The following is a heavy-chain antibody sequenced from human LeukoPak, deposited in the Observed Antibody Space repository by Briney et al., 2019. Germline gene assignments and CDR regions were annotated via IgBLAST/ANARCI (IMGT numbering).Heavy chain of an antibody. CDR3: ATLTVRGVINI. V-gene: IGHV3-15*01. Sequence: GGSLRLSCAASGLTFSNTWMNWVRQAPGKGLEWVGRIQSKTDGGTTEYAAPVKGRFTISRDDSKTTLYLQMNSLKTEDTAVYYRATLTVRGVINIWGQGTLVTVSS. D-gene: IGHD3-10*01. CDR1: GLTFSNTW. J-gene: IGHJ4*02. CDR2: IQSKTDGGTT.